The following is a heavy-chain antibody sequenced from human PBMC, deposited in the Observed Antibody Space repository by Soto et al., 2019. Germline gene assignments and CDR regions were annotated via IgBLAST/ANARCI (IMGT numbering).Heavy chain of an antibody. D-gene: IGHD1-1*01. CDR3: AKGGRPPREPFMDV. CDR2: ISGTGVST. J-gene: IGHJ6*02. V-gene: IGHV3-23*01. CDR1: GFTFSGFTFSSYA. Sequence: GGSLRLSCAASGFTFSGFTFSSYAMTWVRQAPGKGLEWVSTISGTGVSTYYADSVKGRFTISRDNSRDTLYLRMNSLRAEDTAVDYCAKGGRPPREPFMDVWGQGTTVTVSS.